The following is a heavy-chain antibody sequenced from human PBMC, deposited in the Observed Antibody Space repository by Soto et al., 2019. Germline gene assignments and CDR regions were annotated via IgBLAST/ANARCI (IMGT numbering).Heavy chain of an antibody. CDR3: ARDPFKRQHLPFVSYHYGMSV. V-gene: IGHV1-2*02. Sequence: RPAAGQRIEWMGWINPNSGGTNYAQKFQGRVTMTRDTSISTAYMEPSRLRSDDTDVYYCARDPFKRQHLPFVSYHYGMSVRGQGSTVTVS. J-gene: IGHJ6*02. CDR2: INPNSGGT. D-gene: IGHD6-13*01.